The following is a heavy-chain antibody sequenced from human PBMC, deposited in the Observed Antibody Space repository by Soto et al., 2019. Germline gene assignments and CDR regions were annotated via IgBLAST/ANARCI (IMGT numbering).Heavy chain of an antibody. V-gene: IGHV3-49*03. Sequence: GGSLRLSCTASGFTFGDYAMSWFRQAPGKGLEWVGFIRSKAYGGTTEYAASVKGRFTISRDDSKSIAYLQMNSLKTEDTAVYYCTRGQRGLRWYNYGMDVWGQGTTVTVSS. J-gene: IGHJ6*02. D-gene: IGHD4-17*01. CDR2: IRSKAYGGTT. CDR3: TRGQRGLRWYNYGMDV. CDR1: GFTFGDYA.